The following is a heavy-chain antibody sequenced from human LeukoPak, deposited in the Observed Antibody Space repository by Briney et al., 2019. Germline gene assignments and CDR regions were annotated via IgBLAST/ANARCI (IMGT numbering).Heavy chain of an antibody. Sequence: GGSLRLSCAASGFTFSSYSMNWVRQAPGKGLEWVSYISSSSSTIYYADSVKGRFTISRDNAKNSLYLQMNSLRAEDTAVYYCARAPFKDGMDVWGQGTTVTVSS. CDR3: ARAPFKDGMDV. V-gene: IGHV3-48*01. CDR2: ISSSSSTI. J-gene: IGHJ6*02. CDR1: GFTFSSYS.